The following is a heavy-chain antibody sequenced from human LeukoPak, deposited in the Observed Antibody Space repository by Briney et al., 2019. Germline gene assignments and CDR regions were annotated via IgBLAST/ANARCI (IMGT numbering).Heavy chain of an antibody. V-gene: IGHV4-4*07. Sequence: SETLSLTCTVSGGSISRYYWSWIRQPAGKGLEWIGRIYTSGSTNYNPSLKSRVTMSVDTSKNQLSLKLSSVTAADTAVYYCARDTRVAGARYYYYGMDVWGQGTTVTVSS. CDR3: ARDTRVAGARYYYYGMDV. J-gene: IGHJ6*02. CDR2: IYTSGST. CDR1: GGSISRYY. D-gene: IGHD6-19*01.